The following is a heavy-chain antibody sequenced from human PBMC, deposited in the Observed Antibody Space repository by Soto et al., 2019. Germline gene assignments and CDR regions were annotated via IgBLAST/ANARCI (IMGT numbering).Heavy chain of an antibody. Sequence: GEALNLSCNVSCYRFTIYVIGCVRQLPGKGLEWMGIIYPGDSDTRYSPSFQGQVTISADKSISTAYLQWSSLKASDTAMYYCARHIGYSYGYRSPLDPRGQGTLVTVSS. D-gene: IGHD5-18*01. CDR3: ARHIGYSYGYRSPLDP. CDR2: IYPGDSDT. V-gene: IGHV5-51*01. J-gene: IGHJ5*02. CDR1: CYRFTIYV.